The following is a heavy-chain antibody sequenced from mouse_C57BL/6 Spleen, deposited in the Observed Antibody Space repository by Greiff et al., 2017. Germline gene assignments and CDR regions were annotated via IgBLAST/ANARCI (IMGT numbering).Heavy chain of an antibody. D-gene: IGHD1-1*01. CDR3: ARYYGSSYYFDY. J-gene: IGHJ2*01. CDR2: LLPGSVSP. Sequence: VKLQQSGAELMKPGASVKLSCKATGYTYTGYWIEWVKQRPGHGLEWIGELLPGSVSPNYNEKFKDKATFTADTAYNTAYMQLSSLTTADSAIYYCARYYGSSYYFDYWGQGTTLTVSS. V-gene: IGHV1-9*01. CDR1: GYTYTGYW.